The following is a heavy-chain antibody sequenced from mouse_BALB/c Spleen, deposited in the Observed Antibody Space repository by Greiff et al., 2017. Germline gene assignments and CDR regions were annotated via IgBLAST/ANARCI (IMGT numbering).Heavy chain of an antibody. CDR1: GYSFTGYF. D-gene: IGHD1-1*01. V-gene: IGHV1-20*02. CDR3: EREYGSSYAGAMDY. CDR2: INPYNGDT. Sequence: EVQLQQSGPELVKPGASVKISCKASGYSFTGYFMNWVMQSHGKSLEWIGRINPYNGDTFYNQKFKGKATLTVDKSSSTAHMELRSLASEDSAVYYCEREYGSSYAGAMDYGGQGNSVSVSS. J-gene: IGHJ4*01.